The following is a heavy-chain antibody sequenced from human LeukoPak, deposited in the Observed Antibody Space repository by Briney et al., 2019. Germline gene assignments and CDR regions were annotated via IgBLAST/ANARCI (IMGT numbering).Heavy chain of an antibody. CDR1: GFTFNSYA. D-gene: IGHD6-13*01. Sequence: GGSLRLSSAASGFTFNSYAMSWVRQAPGKGLEWASSISDSGGNTYYADSVKGRFTISRDNSKNTLYLQMNSLRAEDTAVYYCAKGSFSSTWRYFFDYWGQGTLVTVSS. CDR2: ISDSGGNT. CDR3: AKGSFSSTWRYFFDY. V-gene: IGHV3-23*01. J-gene: IGHJ4*02.